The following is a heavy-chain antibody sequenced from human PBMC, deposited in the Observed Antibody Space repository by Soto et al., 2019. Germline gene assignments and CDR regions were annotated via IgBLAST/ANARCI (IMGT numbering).Heavy chain of an antibody. V-gene: IGHV4-59*01. CDR3: ARGSVVVAAGWFDP. Sequence: SETLSLTCTVSGGSISSYYWSWIRQPPGKGLEWIGYIYYRGSTNYNPSLKSRVTISVDTSKNQFSLKLSSVTAADTAVYYCARGSVVVAAGWFDPWGQGTLVTVSS. CDR2: IYYRGST. J-gene: IGHJ5*02. D-gene: IGHD2-15*01. CDR1: GGSISSYY.